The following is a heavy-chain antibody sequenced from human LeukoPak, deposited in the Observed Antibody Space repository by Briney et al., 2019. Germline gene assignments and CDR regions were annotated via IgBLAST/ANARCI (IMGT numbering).Heavy chain of an antibody. V-gene: IGHV3-48*03. J-gene: IGHJ4*02. CDR3: ASSIIPAVVRDY. D-gene: IGHD2-2*01. CDR1: GFTFSSYQ. Sequence: PGGSLRLSCAASGFTFSSYQMNWVRQAPGKGLERVSYISSSGSSNYYADSVKGRFTISRDNAKNSLFLQMNSLRAENTAVYYCASSIIPAVVRDYWGQGTLVTVSS. CDR2: ISSSGSSN.